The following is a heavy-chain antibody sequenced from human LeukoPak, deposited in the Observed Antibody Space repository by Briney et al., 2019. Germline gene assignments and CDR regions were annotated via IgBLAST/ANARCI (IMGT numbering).Heavy chain of an antibody. D-gene: IGHD6-6*01. Sequence: SETLSLTCAVYGGSFSGYYWSWIRQPPGKGLEWIGEINHSGSTNYNPSLKRRVTISVDTSKNQFSLKLSSVTAADTAVYYCARAGLVRPWYDRWGQGTLVTVSS. J-gene: IGHJ5*02. CDR2: INHSGST. V-gene: IGHV4-34*01. CDR1: GGSFSGYY. CDR3: ARAGLVRPWYDR.